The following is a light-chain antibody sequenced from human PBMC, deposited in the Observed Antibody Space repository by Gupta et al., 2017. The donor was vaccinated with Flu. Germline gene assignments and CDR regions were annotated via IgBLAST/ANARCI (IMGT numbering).Light chain of an antibody. Sequence: SYELTRPPSVSVSPGQTASITCSGHKLGDKYACWYQQKPGQSPVLVIYQDSKRPSGIPERFSGSNSGNTATLTISGTQAMDEADYYCQAWDSSIFYVFGTGTKVTVL. J-gene: IGLJ1*01. CDR2: QDS. CDR1: KLGDKY. V-gene: IGLV3-1*01. CDR3: QAWDSSIFYV.